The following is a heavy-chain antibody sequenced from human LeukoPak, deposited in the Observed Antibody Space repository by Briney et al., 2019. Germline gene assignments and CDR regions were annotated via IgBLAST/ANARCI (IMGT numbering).Heavy chain of an antibody. CDR1: GGSISSYY. CDR3: ARAGSSGWYFSWFDP. CDR2: IYTSGST. V-gene: IGHV4-4*07. D-gene: IGHD6-19*01. Sequence: SETLSLTCTVSGGSISSYYWSWIRQPAGKGLEWIGRIYTSGSTNYNPSLKSRVTMSVDTSKNQFSLKLSSVTAADTAVYYCARAGSSGWYFSWFDPWGQGTLVAVSS. J-gene: IGHJ5*02.